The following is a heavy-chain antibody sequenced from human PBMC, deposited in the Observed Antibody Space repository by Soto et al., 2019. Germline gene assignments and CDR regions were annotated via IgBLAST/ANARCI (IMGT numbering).Heavy chain of an antibody. V-gene: IGHV4-59*01. Sequence: ISSYYWSWIRQPPGKGLEWIGYIYYSGSTNYNPSLKSRVTISVDTSKNQFSLKLSSVTAADTAVYYCARVDSCSYGPTTYYYYYYGMDVWGQGTTVTVS. D-gene: IGHD5-18*01. CDR2: IYYSGST. CDR1: ISSYY. J-gene: IGHJ6*02. CDR3: ARVDSCSYGPTTYYYYYYGMDV.